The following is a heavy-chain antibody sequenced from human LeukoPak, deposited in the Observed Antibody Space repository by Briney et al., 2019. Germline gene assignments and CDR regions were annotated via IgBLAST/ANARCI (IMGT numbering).Heavy chain of an antibody. Sequence: SGPTLVKPTQTLTLTCTFSGFSLSTSGVGVGWIRQPPGKALEWLALIYWDDDDKRYSPSLKSRLTITKDTSKNQVVLTMTNMDPVDTATYYCAHRHGYGQVRYWGQGTLVTVSS. CDR3: AHRHGYGQVRY. CDR1: GFSLSTSGVG. V-gene: IGHV2-5*02. J-gene: IGHJ4*02. CDR2: IYWDDDDK. D-gene: IGHD4-17*01.